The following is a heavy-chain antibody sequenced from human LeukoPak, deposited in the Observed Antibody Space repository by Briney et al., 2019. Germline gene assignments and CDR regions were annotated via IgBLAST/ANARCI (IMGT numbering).Heavy chain of an antibody. Sequence: GGSLRLSCAASGFTFSSYGMHWVRQAPGKGLEWVAFIRYDGSNKYYVDSVKGRFTISRDNSKNTLYLQMNSLRAEDTAVYYCAKDRDYYGSGSYRGSAFDIWGQGTMVTVSS. V-gene: IGHV3-30*02. CDR3: AKDRDYYGSGSYRGSAFDI. CDR2: IRYDGSNK. D-gene: IGHD3-10*01. CDR1: GFTFSSYG. J-gene: IGHJ3*02.